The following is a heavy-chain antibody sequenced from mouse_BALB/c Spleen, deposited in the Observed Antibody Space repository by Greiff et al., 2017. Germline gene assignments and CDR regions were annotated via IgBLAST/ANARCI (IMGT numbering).Heavy chain of an antibody. CDR3: ASQRGDYDDGYYYAMDY. Sequence: EVQRVESGGGLVKPGGSLKLSCAASGFAFSSYDMSWVRQTPEKRLEWVAYISSGGGSTYYPDTVKGRFTISRDNAKNTLYLQMSSLKSEDTAMYYCASQRGDYDDGYYYAMDYWGQGTSVTVSS. V-gene: IGHV5-12-1*01. CDR1: GFAFSSYD. CDR2: ISSGGGST. D-gene: IGHD2-4*01. J-gene: IGHJ4*01.